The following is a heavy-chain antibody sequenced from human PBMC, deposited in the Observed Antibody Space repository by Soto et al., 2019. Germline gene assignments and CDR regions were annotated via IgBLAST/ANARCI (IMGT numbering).Heavy chain of an antibody. V-gene: IGHV1-2*04. J-gene: IGHJ4*01. CDR2: INPNSGGT. D-gene: IGHD2-21*01. CDR3: ARGLLDYCGDYRSQLDF. Sequence: ASVKVSCKAAGDTFTRYDINWVRQATGQGIEWMGWINPNSGGTNYAQQFQGWVTMTRDTSISTAYMDLNRLRSDDTAVYYCARGLLDYCGDYRSQLDFPGQGT. CDR1: GDTFTRYD.